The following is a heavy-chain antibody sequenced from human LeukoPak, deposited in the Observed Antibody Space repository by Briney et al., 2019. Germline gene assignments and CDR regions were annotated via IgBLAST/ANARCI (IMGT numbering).Heavy chain of an antibody. CDR2: IIPIFGTA. V-gene: IGHV1-69*05. CDR3: AMDRVAATDAFDI. Sequence: SVKVSCKASGGTFSSYAISWVRQAPGQGLEWMGRIIPIFGTANYAQKFQGRVTITTDESTSTAYMELSSLRSEDTAVYYCAMDRVAATDAFDIWGQGTMVTVSS. D-gene: IGHD2-15*01. J-gene: IGHJ3*02. CDR1: GGTFSSYA.